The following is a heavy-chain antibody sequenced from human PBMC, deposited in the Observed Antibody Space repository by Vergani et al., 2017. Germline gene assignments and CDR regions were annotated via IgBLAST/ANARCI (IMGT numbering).Heavy chain of an antibody. V-gene: IGHV3-30*02. CDR2: IQFDGSNQ. CDR3: AKHFRGWGIDY. Sequence: QVQLVESGGGVVQRGGSLRLSCATSGFTLSDYDMQWIRQGPGKGLEFVALIQFDGSNQYYAYSVKGRFTLSRDFSKNTLYLQMNSLRTDDTATYYCAKHFRGWGIDYWGQGTQVIVSS. CDR1: GFTLSDYD. J-gene: IGHJ4*02. D-gene: IGHD3-16*01.